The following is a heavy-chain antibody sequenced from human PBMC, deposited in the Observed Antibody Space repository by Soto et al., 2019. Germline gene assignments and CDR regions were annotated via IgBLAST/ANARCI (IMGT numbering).Heavy chain of an antibody. V-gene: IGHV4-61*01. CDR1: GASVSSCYYY. D-gene: IGHD3-10*01. J-gene: IGHJ6*02. Sequence: SETLSLTCTVSGASVSSCYYYWSWIRQPPGKGLEWIAYIDYSGSTNYNPSLKSRVTISVDTSNNQFSRKLSSVTAADTAVYYCARIVQKDGGLLSNYYYGGDVWGQGATVTVSS. CDR3: ARIVQKDGGLLSNYYYGGDV. CDR2: IDYSGST.